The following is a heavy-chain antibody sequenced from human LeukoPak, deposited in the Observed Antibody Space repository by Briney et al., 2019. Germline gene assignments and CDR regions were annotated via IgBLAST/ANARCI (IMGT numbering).Heavy chain of an antibody. CDR3: ATVFKGYSSSWYNRFGPLPDY. V-gene: IGHV1-24*01. Sequence: ASVKVSCKVSGYTLTELSMHWVRQAPGKGPEWMGGFDPEDGETIYAQKFQGRVTMTEDTSTDTAYMELSSLRSEDTAVCYCATVFKGYSSSWYNRFGPLPDYWGQGTLVTVSS. J-gene: IGHJ4*02. D-gene: IGHD6-13*01. CDR2: FDPEDGET. CDR1: GYTLTELS.